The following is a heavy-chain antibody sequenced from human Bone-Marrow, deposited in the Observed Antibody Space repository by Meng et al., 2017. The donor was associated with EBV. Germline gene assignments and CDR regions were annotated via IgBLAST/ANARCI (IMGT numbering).Heavy chain of an antibody. CDR1: GFTFSSYG. D-gene: IGHD6-19*01. J-gene: IGHJ4*02. CDR2: ISYDGSNK. Sequence: QVQLVESGXGVVQPXRSLRLXXXASGFTFSSYGMHWVRQAPGKGLEWVAVISYDGSNKYYADSVKGRFTISRDNSKNTLYLQMNSLRAEDTAVYYCAKGKMGVAVAGIIYWGQGTLVTVSS. CDR3: AKGKMGVAVAGIIY. V-gene: IGHV3-30*18.